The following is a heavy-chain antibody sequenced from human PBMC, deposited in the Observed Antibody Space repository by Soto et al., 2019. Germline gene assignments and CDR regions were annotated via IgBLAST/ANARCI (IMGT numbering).Heavy chain of an antibody. J-gene: IGHJ5*02. D-gene: IGHD2-15*01. V-gene: IGHV4-34*01. Sequence: SETLSLTCAVYGGSFSGYYWSWIRQPPGKGLEWIGEINHSGSTNYNPSLKSRVTISVDTSKNQFSLKLSSVTAADTAVYYCARGDVVVVAATPEGWFDPWGQGTLVTVSS. CDR3: ARGDVVVVAATPEGWFDP. CDR1: GGSFSGYY. CDR2: INHSGST.